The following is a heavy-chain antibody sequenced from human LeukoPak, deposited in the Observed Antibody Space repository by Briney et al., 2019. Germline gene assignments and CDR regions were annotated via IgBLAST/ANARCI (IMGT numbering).Heavy chain of an antibody. J-gene: IGHJ4*02. CDR1: GYTFTSYA. V-gene: IGHV7-4-1*02. Sequence: ASVKVSCKASGYTFTSYAMNWVRQAPGQGLEWMGWINTNTGNPTYAQGFTGRFVFSLDTSASTAYLQISSLKAEDTAVYYCARGTSPDVYCSSTSCYPYYFDYWGQGTLVTVSS. CDR3: ARGTSPDVYCSSTSCYPYYFDY. CDR2: INTNTGNP. D-gene: IGHD2-2*01.